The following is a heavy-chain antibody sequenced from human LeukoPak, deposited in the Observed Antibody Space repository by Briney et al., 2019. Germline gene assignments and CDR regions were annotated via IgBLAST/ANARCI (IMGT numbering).Heavy chain of an antibody. Sequence: GGSLRLSCAASGFTFSGYAMSWVRQAPGKGLEWVSAISGSGGSTYYADSVKGRFTISRDNSKNTLYLQMNSLRAEDTAVYYCAKDHGSGSYYFDYWGQGTLVTVSS. CDR3: AKDHGSGSYYFDY. D-gene: IGHD3-10*01. J-gene: IGHJ4*02. CDR2: ISGSGGST. CDR1: GFTFSGYA. V-gene: IGHV3-23*01.